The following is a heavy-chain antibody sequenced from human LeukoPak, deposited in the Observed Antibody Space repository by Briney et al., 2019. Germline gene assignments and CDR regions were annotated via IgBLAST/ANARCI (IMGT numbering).Heavy chain of an antibody. D-gene: IGHD2-8*02. CDR3: SRTSGGPWV. J-gene: IGHJ3*01. V-gene: IGHV3-15*01. Sequence: PGGSLRLSCAASGFSFSNAWMNWVRQAPGKGLEWVGLIKSNTDGGTTDYAAPVKGRFTIPRDDSKNTLYLQMNSLKIEDTAVYYCSRTSGGPWVWGQGTMVTVSS. CDR2: IKSNTDGGTT. CDR1: GFSFSNAW.